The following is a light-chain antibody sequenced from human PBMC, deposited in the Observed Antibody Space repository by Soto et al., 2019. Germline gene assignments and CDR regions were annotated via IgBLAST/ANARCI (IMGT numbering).Light chain of an antibody. Sequence: QSVLTQPPSVSGAPGQRVTISCTGSSSNIGAGYDVHWYQQLPGTAPKLLIYGNSNRPSGVPDRFSGSKSGTSASLAITGLQAEAEADYYCQSYDSSLRGRVFGGGTKLTVL. J-gene: IGLJ3*02. CDR2: GNS. CDR1: SSNIGAGYD. V-gene: IGLV1-40*01. CDR3: QSYDSSLRGRV.